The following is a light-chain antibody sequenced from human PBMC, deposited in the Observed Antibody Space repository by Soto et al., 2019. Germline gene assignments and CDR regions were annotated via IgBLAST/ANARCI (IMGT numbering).Light chain of an antibody. CDR1: QSVGSN. CDR3: QQYNNWPPIT. Sequence: EVVMTQSPATLSVSPGERATLSCRASQSVGSNLAWYQQKPGQAPRLLIYGASTRATGIPAKFSGSGSGTEFILTISSLQSEDFAVYYCQQYNNWPPITFGQGTKVDI. CDR2: GAS. V-gene: IGKV3-15*01. J-gene: IGKJ1*01.